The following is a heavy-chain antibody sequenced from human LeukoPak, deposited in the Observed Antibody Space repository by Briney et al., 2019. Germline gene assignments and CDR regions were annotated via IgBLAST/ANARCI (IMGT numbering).Heavy chain of an antibody. Sequence: SVKVSCKASGGTFSSYAISWVRQAPGQGLEWMGGIIPIFGTANYAQKFQGRVTITADKSTSTAYMELSSLRSEDTAVYYCARDRLSHYYGSGSYIDWFDPWGQGTLVTVSS. V-gene: IGHV1-69*06. CDR1: GGTFSSYA. CDR2: IIPIFGTA. J-gene: IGHJ5*02. D-gene: IGHD3-10*01. CDR3: ARDRLSHYYGSGSYIDWFDP.